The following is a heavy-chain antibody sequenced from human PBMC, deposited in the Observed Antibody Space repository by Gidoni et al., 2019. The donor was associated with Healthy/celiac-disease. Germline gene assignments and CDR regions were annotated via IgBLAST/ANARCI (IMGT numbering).Heavy chain of an antibody. CDR3: ARATPSLDY. CDR1: GGSFSGYY. J-gene: IGHJ4*02. Sequence: QVQLQQWGAGLLKPSETLSLTCAVHGGSFSGYYWSWIRQPPGKGLEWIGEINHSGSTNYNPSLKSRVTISVDTSKNQFSLKLSSVTAADTAVYYCARATPSLDYWGQGTLVTVSS. CDR2: INHSGST. V-gene: IGHV4-34*01.